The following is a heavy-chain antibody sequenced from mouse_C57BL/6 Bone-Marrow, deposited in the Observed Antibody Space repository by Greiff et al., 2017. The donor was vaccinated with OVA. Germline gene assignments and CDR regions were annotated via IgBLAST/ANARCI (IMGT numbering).Heavy chain of an antibody. CDR1: GYSITSGYY. CDR2: ISYDGSN. V-gene: IGHV3-6*01. Sequence: EVHLVESGPGLVKPSQSLSLTCSVTGYSITSGYYWNWIRQFPGNKLEWMGYISYDGSNNYNPSLKNRISITRDTSKNQFFLKLNSVTTEDTATYYCARGGYYSNPYAMDYWGQGTSVTVSS. CDR3: ARGGYYSNPYAMDY. J-gene: IGHJ4*01. D-gene: IGHD2-5*01.